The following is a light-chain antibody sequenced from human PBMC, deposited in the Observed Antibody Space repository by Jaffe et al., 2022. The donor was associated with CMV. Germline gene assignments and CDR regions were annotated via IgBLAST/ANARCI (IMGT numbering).Light chain of an antibody. CDR1: NSNIGSNS. CDR2: GID. Sequence: QSVLTQPPSASGTPGQRVTISCSGSNSNIGSNSVNWYQQLPGTAPTLLIFGIDQRPSGVPDRFAGSQSGTSASLAISGLQSEDEAGYYCAAWDDSLNGWVFGGGTKVTVL. CDR3: AAWDDSLNGWV. V-gene: IGLV1-44*01. J-gene: IGLJ3*02.